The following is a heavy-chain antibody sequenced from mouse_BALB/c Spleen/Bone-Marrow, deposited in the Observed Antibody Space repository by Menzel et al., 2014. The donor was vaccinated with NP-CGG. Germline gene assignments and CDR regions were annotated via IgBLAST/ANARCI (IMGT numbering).Heavy chain of an antibody. CDR1: GDSITSGF. V-gene: IGHV3-8*02. D-gene: IGHD2-1*01. CDR3: ARWDFGNHYAMDY. J-gene: IGHJ4*01. CDR2: ISYSGTT. Sequence: EVQRVESGPSVVKPSQTLSLTCSVTGDSITSGFWNWIRKFPGNKLEYMGYISYSGTTYYNPSLKSRISFTRDTSKNQYYLQLISVTTEDTATYFCARWDFGNHYAMDYWGQGTSVTVSS.